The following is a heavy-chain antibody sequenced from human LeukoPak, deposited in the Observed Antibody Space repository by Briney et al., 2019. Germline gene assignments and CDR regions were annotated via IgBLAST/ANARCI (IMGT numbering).Heavy chain of an antibody. CDR2: INSDGSST. D-gene: IGHD4-23*01. J-gene: IGHJ4*02. V-gene: IGHV3-74*01. Sequence: GGSLRLSCVASGFSFISYTMHWVRQAPGKGLVWVSRINSDGSSTSYADSVKGRFTISRDNAKNTLYLQMNSLRVEDTAVYYCARESATVVNLDYWGQGTLVTVSS. CDR1: GFSFISYT. CDR3: ARESATVVNLDY.